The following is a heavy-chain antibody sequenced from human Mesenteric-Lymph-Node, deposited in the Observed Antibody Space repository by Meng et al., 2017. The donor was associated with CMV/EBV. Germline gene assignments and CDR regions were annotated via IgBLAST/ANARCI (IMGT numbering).Heavy chain of an antibody. D-gene: IGHD5/OR15-5a*01. Sequence: ASVKVSCKVSGYSLSKLSMHWVRQAPGKGLEYMGGFDPEDGEPVYAQKFQGRVTVNQDRSTDTAYMEVTSLRSDDTAVYYCASVVPTSTSPLPTGYNGLGVWGQGTTVTVSS. V-gene: IGHV1-24*01. CDR1: GYSLSKLS. J-gene: IGHJ6*02. CDR2: FDPEDGEP. CDR3: ASVVPTSTSPLPTGYNGLGV.